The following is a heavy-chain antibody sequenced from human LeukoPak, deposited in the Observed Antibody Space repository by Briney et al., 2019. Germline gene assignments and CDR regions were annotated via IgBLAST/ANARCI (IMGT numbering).Heavy chain of an antibody. V-gene: IGHV3-30*18. CDR1: GFTFSSYG. J-gene: IGHJ4*02. CDR3: AKPMYQEYSGSYGY. D-gene: IGHD1-26*01. Sequence: SGGSLRLSCAASGFTFSSYGMHWVRQAPGKGLEWVAVISYDGSNKYYADSVKGRFTISRDNSKNTLYLQMSSLRAEDTAVYYCAKPMYQEYSGSYGYWGQGTLVTVSS. CDR2: ISYDGSNK.